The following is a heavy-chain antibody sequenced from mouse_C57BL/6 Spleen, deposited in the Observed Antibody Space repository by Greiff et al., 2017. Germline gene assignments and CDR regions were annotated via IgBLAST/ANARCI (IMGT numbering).Heavy chain of an antibody. Sequence: QVQLQQSGAELVRPGTSVKVSCKASGYAFTNYLIEWVKQRPGQGLEWIGVINPGSGGTNYNEKFKGKATLTADKSSSTAYMQLSSLTSEVSAVYFCAREAYYCSRYYYAMDYWGQGTSVTVSS. D-gene: IGHD1-1*01. J-gene: IGHJ4*01. CDR3: AREAYYCSRYYYAMDY. CDR2: INPGSGGT. CDR1: GYAFTNYL. V-gene: IGHV1-54*01.